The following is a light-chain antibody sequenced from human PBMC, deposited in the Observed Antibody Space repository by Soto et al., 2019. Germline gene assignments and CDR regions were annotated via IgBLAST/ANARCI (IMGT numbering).Light chain of an antibody. CDR3: QTWCTGSAIVV. J-gene: IGLJ7*01. V-gene: IGLV4-69*01. Sequence: QPVLTQSPSASASLGASGKLTCTLSSGQSNYAIAWHQQQPEKGPRYLMKVNSGGSHIKGDGIPDRFAGSSSGAERYLFISSLQSEDEADYYCQTWCTGSAIVVFGGGTQLTVL. CDR1: SGQSNYA. CDR2: VNSGGSH.